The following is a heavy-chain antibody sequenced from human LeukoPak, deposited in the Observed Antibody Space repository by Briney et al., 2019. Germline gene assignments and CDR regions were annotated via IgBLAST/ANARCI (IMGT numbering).Heavy chain of an antibody. J-gene: IGHJ4*02. D-gene: IGHD2-15*01. CDR2: IIPILGIA. V-gene: IGHV1-69*04. CDR3: ARGCSGGSCYVY. Sequence: SVKVSCKASGGTFSSYAISWVRQAPGQGLEWMGRIIPILGIANYAQKFQGRVAITADKSTSTAYMELSSPRSEDTAVYYCARGCSGGSCYVYWGQGTLVTVSS. CDR1: GGTFSSYA.